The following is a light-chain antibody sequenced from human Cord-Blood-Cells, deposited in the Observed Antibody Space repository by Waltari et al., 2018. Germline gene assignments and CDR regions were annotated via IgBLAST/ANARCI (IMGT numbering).Light chain of an antibody. Sequence: EIVMTQSPAPLSVPPGERAPLSCRASQSVSSNSAWYQQKPAHAPRLLIYGASTRATGIPAEYRGSGSGRDSTRTFRTLPSQDSAVDYCQRDKNWGRCRFCHRTKQEIK. CDR2: GAS. J-gene: IGKJ2*04. V-gene: IGKV3-15*01. CDR3: QRDKNWGRCR. CDR1: QSVSSN.